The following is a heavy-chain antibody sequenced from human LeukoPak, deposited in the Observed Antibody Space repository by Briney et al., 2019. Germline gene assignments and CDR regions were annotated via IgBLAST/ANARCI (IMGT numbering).Heavy chain of an antibody. CDR1: GGSISSGSYC. J-gene: IGHJ4*02. CDR2: IYTSGST. D-gene: IGHD6-13*01. V-gene: IGHV4-61*02. CDR3: ARQSSSWYYFDY. Sequence: PSETLSLTCTVSGGSISSGSYCWSWIRQPAGKGLEWIGRIYTSGSTNYNPSLKSRVTISVDTSKNQFSLKLSSVTAADTAVYYCARQSSSWYYFDYWGQGTLVTVSS.